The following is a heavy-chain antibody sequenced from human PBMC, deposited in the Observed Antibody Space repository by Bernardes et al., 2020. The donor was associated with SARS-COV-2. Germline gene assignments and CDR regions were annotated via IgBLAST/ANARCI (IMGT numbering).Heavy chain of an antibody. CDR3: VRPISTSDSSDYKYGMDV. CDR2: IKSDGSTT. V-gene: IGHV3-74*01. Sequence: GGSLRLSCAASGFTFSSYWMHWVRQAPGKGLVWVSRIKSDGSTTNYADSVKGRFTTSRDNAKNTLHLEMNSLTAEDTAVYYCVRPISTSDSSDYKYGMDVWGQGTTVTVSS. J-gene: IGHJ6*02. D-gene: IGHD6-6*01. CDR1: GFTFSSYW.